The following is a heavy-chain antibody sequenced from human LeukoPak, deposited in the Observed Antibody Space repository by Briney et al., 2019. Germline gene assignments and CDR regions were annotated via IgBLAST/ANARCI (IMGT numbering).Heavy chain of an antibody. D-gene: IGHD7-27*01. CDR2: TYRSGIT. J-gene: IGHJ4*02. V-gene: IGHV4-38-2*02. CDR1: SYSISSGYH. Sequence: TSETLSLICTVSSYSISSGYHWGWLRRPPGKGLEWIGNTYRSGITYYNPPLKSRVTMSVDTSKNQFSLKLSSVTAAVTAIHYCARVHWALDYWGQRTLVTVSS. CDR3: ARVHWALDY.